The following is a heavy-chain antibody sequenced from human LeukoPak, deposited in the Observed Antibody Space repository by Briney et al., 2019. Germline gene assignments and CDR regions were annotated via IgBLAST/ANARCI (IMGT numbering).Heavy chain of an antibody. V-gene: IGHV1-3*01. CDR2: ISAGNGNT. CDR1: GYTSTSYA. CDR3: ARDSGSGNNDY. D-gene: IGHD1-26*01. J-gene: IGHJ4*02. Sequence: GASVKVSCKASGYTSTSYAIHWVRQAPGQRLEWMGWISAGNGNTKYSQNFQGRVTFISNTSAITAFMELSSLRSEDAAVYYCARDSGSGNNDYWGQGTLVTVS.